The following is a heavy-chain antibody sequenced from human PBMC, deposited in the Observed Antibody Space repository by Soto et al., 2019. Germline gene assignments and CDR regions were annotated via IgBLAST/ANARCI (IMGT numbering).Heavy chain of an antibody. CDR1: GGSTSTYY. Sequence: QVQLQESGPGLVKPSETLSLTCTVSGGSTSTYYWSWIRQPPGKGLEWIGYVYDTGRTNYNPSLKSRVSISVDTSKNQFSLKLSSVTAADTAVYYCARDRHGGPYYFDYWGQGTLVTVSP. V-gene: IGHV4-59*01. CDR2: VYDTGRT. D-gene: IGHD4-17*01. J-gene: IGHJ4*02. CDR3: ARDRHGGPYYFDY.